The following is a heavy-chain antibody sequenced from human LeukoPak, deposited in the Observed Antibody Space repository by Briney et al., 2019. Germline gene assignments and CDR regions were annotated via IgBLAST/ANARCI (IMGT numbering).Heavy chain of an antibody. CDR3: ARDRKTGTTSWFDP. J-gene: IGHJ5*02. CDR2: VNPNSGGT. V-gene: IGHV1-2*02. CDR1: GHTFTGYY. Sequence: ASVKVSCKASGHTFTGYYMHWVRQAPGQGLEWMGWVNPNSGGTNYAQKFQGRVTITRDTSISTAYMELSRLRSDDTAVYYCARDRKTGTTSWFDPWGQGTLVTVSS. D-gene: IGHD1-7*01.